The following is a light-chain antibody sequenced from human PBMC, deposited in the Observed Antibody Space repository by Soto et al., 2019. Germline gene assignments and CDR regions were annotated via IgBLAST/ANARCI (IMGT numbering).Light chain of an antibody. V-gene: IGLV2-8*01. J-gene: IGLJ2*01. Sequence: QSALTQPPSASGSPGQSVTISCTGTSSDVGGYNYVSWHQQHPGKAPKLMIYEVYQRPSGVTDRFSGSKSGNTASLTVSGLQAEDEAVYYCSSFAGTINYVVFGGGTKLTVL. CDR3: SSFAGTINYVV. CDR1: SSDVGGYNY. CDR2: EVY.